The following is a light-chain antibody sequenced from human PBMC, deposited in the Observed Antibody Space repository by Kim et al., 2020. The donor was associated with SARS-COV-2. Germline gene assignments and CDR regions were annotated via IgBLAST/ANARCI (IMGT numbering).Light chain of an antibody. CDR3: ATWDDSLSGLV. Sequence: QSVLTQPHSASGTPGQRVTISCSGSSSNIGSNYVYWYQQLPGTAPKLLIYRNNQRPSGVPDRFSGSKSGTSASLAISGLRSEDEADYYCATWDDSLSGLVFGGGTQLTVL. CDR1: SSNIGSNY. V-gene: IGLV1-47*01. CDR2: RNN. J-gene: IGLJ2*01.